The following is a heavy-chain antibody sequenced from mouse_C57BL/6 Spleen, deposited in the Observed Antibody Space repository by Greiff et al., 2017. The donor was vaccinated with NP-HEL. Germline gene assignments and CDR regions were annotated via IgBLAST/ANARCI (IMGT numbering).Heavy chain of an antibody. CDR1: GYTFTDYN. CDR3: ARGLSASTVVATDYFDY. V-gene: IGHV1-18*01. CDR2: INPNNGGT. J-gene: IGHJ2*01. Sequence: EVQLQQSGPELVKPGASVKIPCKASGYTFTDYNMDWVKQSHGKSLEWIGDINPNNGGTIYNQKFKGKATLTVDKSSSTAYMELRSLTSEDTAVYYCARGLSASTVVATDYFDYWGQGTTLTVSS. D-gene: IGHD1-1*01.